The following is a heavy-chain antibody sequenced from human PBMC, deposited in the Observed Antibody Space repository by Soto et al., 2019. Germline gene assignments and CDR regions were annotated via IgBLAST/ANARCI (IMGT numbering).Heavy chain of an antibody. Sequence: SETLSLTCAVSGGSISSGTWWSWVRQAPGKGLEWIGQIDYSGSTDYNPSLKSRVTISVDRSKNQFSLKLSSVTAADTAVYYCARAYSSIPPLGFDPWGQGTLVTVSS. V-gene: IGHV4-4*02. J-gene: IGHJ5*02. CDR3: ARAYSSIPPLGFDP. CDR2: IDYSGST. CDR1: GGSISSGTW. D-gene: IGHD6-13*01.